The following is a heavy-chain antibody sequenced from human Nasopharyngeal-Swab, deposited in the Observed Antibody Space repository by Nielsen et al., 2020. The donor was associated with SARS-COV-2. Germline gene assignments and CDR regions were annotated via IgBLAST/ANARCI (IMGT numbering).Heavy chain of an antibody. Sequence: ASVKVSCKASGYTFTSYDSIWVLQATGQGLEWMGWMNTNSGNTGYAQKFEGRVTMTRNTSISTAYMELSSLRSEDTAVYYCARGGYYDSSGSSTYWGQGTLVTVSS. CDR1: GYTFTSYD. CDR3: ARGGYYDSSGSSTY. V-gene: IGHV1-8*01. D-gene: IGHD3-22*01. CDR2: MNTNSGNT. J-gene: IGHJ4*02.